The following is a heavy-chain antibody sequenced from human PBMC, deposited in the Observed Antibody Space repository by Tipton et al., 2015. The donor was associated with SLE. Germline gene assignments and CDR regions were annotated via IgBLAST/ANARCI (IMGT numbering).Heavy chain of an antibody. CDR1: GFDFNTYG. D-gene: IGHD4-11*01. CDR2: FSGGGVTT. CDR3: AKSKWDDYRGTLDY. J-gene: IGHJ4*02. V-gene: IGHV3-23*01. Sequence: SLRLSCAASGFDFNTYGMNWVRQASGKGLEWVAGFSGGGVTTHYADSVKGRFTISRDNSKNTLDLQVNSLRAEDAAVYYCAKSKWDDYRGTLDYWGQGNLVTVSS.